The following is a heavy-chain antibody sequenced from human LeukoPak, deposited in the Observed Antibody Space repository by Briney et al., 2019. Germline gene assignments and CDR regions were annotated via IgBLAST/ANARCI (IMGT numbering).Heavy chain of an antibody. CDR2: IRYDGSNK. D-gene: IGHD1-14*01. J-gene: IGHJ5*02. CDR1: GFTFSSYS. CDR3: AKDTTPPKAGFDP. Sequence: GGSLRLSCAASGFTFSSYSMHWVRQAPGKGLEWVAFIRYDGSNKYYADSVKGRFTISRDNSKNTLYLQMNSLRAEDTAVYYCAKDTTPPKAGFDPWGQGTLVTVSS. V-gene: IGHV3-30*02.